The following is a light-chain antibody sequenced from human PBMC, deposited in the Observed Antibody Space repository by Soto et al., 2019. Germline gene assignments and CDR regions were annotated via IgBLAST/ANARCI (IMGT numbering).Light chain of an antibody. V-gene: IGLV3-1*01. Sequence: SYELTQPPSVSVSPGQTASITCSGDKLGDKYACWYQQKPGQSPVLVIYQDSKRTSGIPERFSGSNSGNTATLTISGTQAMDEADYYCQAWDSSTFYVFGTGTKLTVL. CDR3: QAWDSSTFYV. CDR2: QDS. CDR1: KLGDKY. J-gene: IGLJ1*01.